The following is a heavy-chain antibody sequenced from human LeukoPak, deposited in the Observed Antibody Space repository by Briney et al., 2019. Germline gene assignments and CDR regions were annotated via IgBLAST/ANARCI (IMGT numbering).Heavy chain of an antibody. CDR2: IYASGTT. D-gene: IGHD3-22*01. V-gene: IGHV4-4*07. Sequence: PSETLSLTCTVSGGSISSDSWNWIRQPAGKGLEWIGRIYASGTTNYNPSLKSRVTMSIDTSKSQFSLQLASVTAADTAVYYCARGTYFSDTYYFDYWDQGTLVTVSS. CDR1: GGSISSDS. CDR3: ARGTYFSDTYYFDY. J-gene: IGHJ4*02.